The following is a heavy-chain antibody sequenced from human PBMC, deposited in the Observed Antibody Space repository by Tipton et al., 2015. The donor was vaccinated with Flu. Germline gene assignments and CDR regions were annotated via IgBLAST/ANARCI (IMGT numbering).Heavy chain of an antibody. CDR1: GYSISSGYY. CDR3: ARGPLLDL. J-gene: IGHJ2*01. V-gene: IGHV4-38-2*02. CDR2: LYHSGST. D-gene: IGHD5/OR15-5a*01. Sequence: LRLSCTVSGYSISSGYYWDWIRQPPGKGLEWIGSLYHSGSTNYNPSLKGRVTISVDTSKNQFSPKLSSVTAADTAVYYCARGPLLDLWGRGTLVTVSS.